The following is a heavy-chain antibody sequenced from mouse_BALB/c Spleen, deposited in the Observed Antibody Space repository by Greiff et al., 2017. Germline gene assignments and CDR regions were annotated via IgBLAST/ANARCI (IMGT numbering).Heavy chain of an antibody. J-gene: IGHJ1*01. CDR1: GFTFSSYY. Sequence: EVKVVESGGGLVKLGGSLKLSCAASGFTFSSYYMSWVRQTPEKRLELVAAINSNGGSTYYPDTVKGRFTISRDNAKNTLYLQMSSLKSEDTALYYCARQDYGSSYRYFDVWGAGTTVTVSS. CDR3: ARQDYGSSYRYFDV. V-gene: IGHV5-6-2*01. CDR2: INSNGGST. D-gene: IGHD1-1*01.